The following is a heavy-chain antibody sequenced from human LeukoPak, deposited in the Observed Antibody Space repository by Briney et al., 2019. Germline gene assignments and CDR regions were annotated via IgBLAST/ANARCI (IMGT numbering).Heavy chain of an antibody. CDR3: ARDWGSGELALDY. Sequence: ASVKVSCRASGYTFTSYYMHWVRQAPGQGLEWMGIINPSGGSTSYAQKLQGRVTMTRDTSTSTVYMELSSLRSEDTAVYYCARDWGSGELALDYWGQGTLVTVSS. CDR2: INPSGGST. D-gene: IGHD3-16*01. CDR1: GYTFTSYY. V-gene: IGHV1-46*03. J-gene: IGHJ4*02.